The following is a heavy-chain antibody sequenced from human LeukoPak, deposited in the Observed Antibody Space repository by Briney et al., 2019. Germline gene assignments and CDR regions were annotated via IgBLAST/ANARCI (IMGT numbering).Heavy chain of an antibody. Sequence: GESLKISCKGSGYTFTNYWIGWMRQMPGKGLEWMGIIYLGDSNIRYSPSFQGQVTISVDKSISTAYLQWSSLKASDPAMYYCARRPYCSSTICYGGDYFDYWGQGTLVTVSS. J-gene: IGHJ4*02. CDR2: IYLGDSNI. V-gene: IGHV5-51*01. CDR1: GYTFTNYW. D-gene: IGHD2-2*01. CDR3: ARRPYCSSTICYGGDYFDY.